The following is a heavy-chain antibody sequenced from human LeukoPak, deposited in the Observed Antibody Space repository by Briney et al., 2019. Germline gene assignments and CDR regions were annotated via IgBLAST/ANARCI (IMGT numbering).Heavy chain of an antibody. V-gene: IGHV1-2*02. CDR2: INPNSGGT. Sequence: GASVKVSCKASGYTFTGFYFHWVRQAPGQGLEWMGWINPNSGGTIFAQKFQGRVTMTRDTSITTAYMELSRLRSDDTAVYYCARAAGSGYYSALDYWGQGTLVNVSS. CDR1: GYTFTGFY. CDR3: ARAAGSGYYSALDY. D-gene: IGHD3-22*01. J-gene: IGHJ4*02.